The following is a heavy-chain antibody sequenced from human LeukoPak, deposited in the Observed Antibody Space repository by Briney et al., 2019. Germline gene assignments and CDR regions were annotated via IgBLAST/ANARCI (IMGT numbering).Heavy chain of an antibody. D-gene: IGHD3-22*01. V-gene: IGHV4-30-2*01. J-gene: IGHJ3*02. CDR2: IYHSGTT. CDR1: GGSITSGAYY. Sequence: SETLSLTCTVSGGSITSGAYYWSWIRQPPGKGLEWIGYIYHSGTTYYNPSLQSRVTISVDTSTNQFSVRLTSVTAADTAVYFCARDHSDNDDSYNLFDIWGQGTMVTVSS. CDR3: ARDHSDNDDSYNLFDI.